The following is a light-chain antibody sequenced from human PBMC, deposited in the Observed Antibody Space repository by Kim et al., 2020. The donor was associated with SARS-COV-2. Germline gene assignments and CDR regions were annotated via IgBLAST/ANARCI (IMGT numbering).Light chain of an antibody. CDR1: KFGDKY. CDR3: QAWDSNIVV. Sequence: VHPGQTASTTCSGDKFGDKYTCWYQKNPGQSPVLVMFQDTKRPTGIPERFSGSSSGNTATLTITGTQAVDEADYYCQAWDSNIVVFGGGTQLTVL. CDR2: QDT. J-gene: IGLJ2*01. V-gene: IGLV3-1*01.